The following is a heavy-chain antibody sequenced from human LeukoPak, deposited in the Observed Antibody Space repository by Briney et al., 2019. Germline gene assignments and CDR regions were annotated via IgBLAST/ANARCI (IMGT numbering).Heavy chain of an antibody. Sequence: SVKVSCKASGGTFSSYTISWVRQAPGQGLEWVGRIIPILGIAHYAQKFQGRVTITADKSTSTAYMELSCLRSEDTAVYYCARGSTSSYYFDYWGQGTLVTVSS. CDR2: IIPILGIA. D-gene: IGHD2-2*01. V-gene: IGHV1-69*02. CDR1: GGTFSSYT. CDR3: ARGSTSSYYFDY. J-gene: IGHJ4*02.